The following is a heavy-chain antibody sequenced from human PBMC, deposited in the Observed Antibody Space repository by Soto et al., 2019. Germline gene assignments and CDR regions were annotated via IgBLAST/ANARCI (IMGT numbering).Heavy chain of an antibody. D-gene: IGHD6-13*01. Sequence: ASVKVSCKASGYTFTSYGISWVRQAPGQGLEWMGWISAYNGNTNYAQKLQGRVTMTTDTSTSTAYMELRSLRSDDTAVYYCARRVVAAEFGYYYYYMDVWGKGTTVTVSS. V-gene: IGHV1-18*01. CDR2: ISAYNGNT. CDR3: ARRVVAAEFGYYYYYMDV. CDR1: GYTFTSYG. J-gene: IGHJ6*03.